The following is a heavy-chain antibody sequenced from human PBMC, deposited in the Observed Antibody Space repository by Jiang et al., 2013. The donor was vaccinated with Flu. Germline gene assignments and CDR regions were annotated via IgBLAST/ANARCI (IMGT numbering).Heavy chain of an antibody. CDR2: IYYSGTT. D-gene: IGHD1-26*01. J-gene: IGHJ6*02. V-gene: IGHV4-39*01. Sequence: LLKPSETLSLTCSVSGGSISSGSSYWGWIRQPPGKGLQWIGSIYYSGTTYYNPSLKSRVTISVDKSKNQFSLKLSSVTAADTAVYYCAKLTDLGRGMDVWGQGTTVIVSS. CDR3: AKLTDLGRGMDV. CDR1: GGSISSGSSY.